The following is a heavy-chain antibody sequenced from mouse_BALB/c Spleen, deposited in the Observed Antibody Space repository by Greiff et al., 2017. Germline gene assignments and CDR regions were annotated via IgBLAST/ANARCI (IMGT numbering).Heavy chain of an antibody. J-gene: IGHJ2*01. CDR2: ISYDGSN. Sequence: EVQLVESGPGLVKPSQSLSLTCSVTGYSITSGYYWNWIRQFPGNKLEWMGYISYDGSNNYNPSLKNRISITRDTSKNQFFLKLNSVTTEDTATYYCARVGGNSDYWGQGTTLTVSS. V-gene: IGHV3-6*02. CDR1: GYSITSGYY. CDR3: ARVGGNSDY.